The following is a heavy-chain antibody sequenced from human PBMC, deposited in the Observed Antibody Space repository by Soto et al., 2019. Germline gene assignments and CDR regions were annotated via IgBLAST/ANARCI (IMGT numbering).Heavy chain of an antibody. Sequence: QITLKESGPTLVKPTQTLTLTCTFSGFSLSTSGVGVGWIRQPPGKALEWLALIYWDDDKRYSPSLKSRLTITKDTSKNQVVLTMTNMDPVDTATYYCAHRIAAASLGAFDIWGQGTMVNVSS. V-gene: IGHV2-5*02. CDR3: AHRIAAASLGAFDI. J-gene: IGHJ3*02. D-gene: IGHD6-13*01. CDR1: GFSLSTSGVG. CDR2: IYWDDDK.